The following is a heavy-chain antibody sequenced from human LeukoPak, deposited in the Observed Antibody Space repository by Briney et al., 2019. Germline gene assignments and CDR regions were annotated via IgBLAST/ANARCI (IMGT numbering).Heavy chain of an antibody. CDR2: IYRSGST. CDR3: ARVVQLWFYP. V-gene: IGHV4-30-2*01. J-gene: IGHJ5*02. D-gene: IGHD5-18*01. Sequence: SETLSLTCAVYGGSFSGYYWSWIRQPPGKGLEWIGYIYRSGSTYYNPSLKSRVTISVDRSKNQFSLKLSSVTAADTAVYYCARVVQLWFYPWGQGTLVTVSS. CDR1: GGSFSGYY.